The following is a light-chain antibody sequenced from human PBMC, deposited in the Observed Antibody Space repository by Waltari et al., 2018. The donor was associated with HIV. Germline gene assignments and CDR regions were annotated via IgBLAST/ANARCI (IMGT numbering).Light chain of an antibody. CDR3: AAWDDTLNGWV. CDR2: SDY. CDR1: SSNIGGNT. Sequence: QSVLTQPPSASGTPGQRVTISCSGSSSNIGGNTVTWFQQVPGTAPKVLIYSDYQRPAGVPARFSGSKSVTSASLAISGLQSEDEANYYCAAWDDTLNGWVFGGGTKLTVL. J-gene: IGLJ3*02. V-gene: IGLV1-44*01.